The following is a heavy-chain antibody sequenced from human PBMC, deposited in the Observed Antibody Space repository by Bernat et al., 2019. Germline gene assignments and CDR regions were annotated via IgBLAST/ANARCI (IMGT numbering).Heavy chain of an antibody. D-gene: IGHD5-12*01. CDR1: GGSISSYY. V-gene: IGHV4-59*01. Sequence: VQLQESGPGLVKPSETLSLTCTVSGGSISSYYWSWIRQPPGKGLEWIGYIYYSGSTNYNPSLKSRVTISVDTSKNQFSLKLSSVTAADTAVYYCARYLYSGYDHDAFDIWGQGTMVTVSS. CDR3: ARYLYSGYDHDAFDI. J-gene: IGHJ3*02. CDR2: IYYSGST.